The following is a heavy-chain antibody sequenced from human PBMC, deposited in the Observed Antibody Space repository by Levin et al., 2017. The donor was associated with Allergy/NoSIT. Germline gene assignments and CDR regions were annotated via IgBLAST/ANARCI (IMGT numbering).Heavy chain of an antibody. CDR3: AREGILCSSTTCPFDY. CDR1: KYTFTDYY. V-gene: IGHV1-2*02. J-gene: IGHJ4*02. CDR2: INPDSGGT. Sequence: GGSLRLSCKASKYTFTDYYIHWVRQAPGLGLEWMGWINPDSGGTDYAQKFQGRVTMARDTSISTAYMELTNLRSDDTAVYYCAREGILCSSTTCPFDYWGQGTLVTVSS. D-gene: IGHD2-2*01.